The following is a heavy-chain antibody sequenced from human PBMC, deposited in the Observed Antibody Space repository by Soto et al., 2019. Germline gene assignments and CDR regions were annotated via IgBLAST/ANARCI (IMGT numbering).Heavy chain of an antibody. D-gene: IGHD6-19*01. CDR1: GGSISSSNW. Sequence: SETLSLTCAVSGGSISSSNWWSWVRQPPGKGLEWIGEIYHSGSTNYNPSLKSRVTISVDKSKNQFSLKLSSVTAADTAVYYCARDNDPGSSGWYYFDYWGQGTLVTVSS. CDR2: IYHSGST. J-gene: IGHJ4*02. CDR3: ARDNDPGSSGWYYFDY. V-gene: IGHV4-4*02.